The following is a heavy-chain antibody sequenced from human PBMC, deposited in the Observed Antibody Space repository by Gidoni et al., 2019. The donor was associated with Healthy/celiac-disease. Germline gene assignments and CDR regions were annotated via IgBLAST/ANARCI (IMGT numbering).Heavy chain of an antibody. CDR1: GGSFSGYY. CDR3: ARGKGSDY. Sequence: QVQLQQWGAGLLKPSETLSLTCAVYGGSFSGYYWSWIRQPPGKGLEWVGEINHSGSTNYNPSLKSRVTISVDTSKNQFSLKLSSVTAADTAVYYCARGKGSDYWGQGTLVTVSS. CDR2: INHSGST. J-gene: IGHJ4*02. V-gene: IGHV4-34*01. D-gene: IGHD6-6*01.